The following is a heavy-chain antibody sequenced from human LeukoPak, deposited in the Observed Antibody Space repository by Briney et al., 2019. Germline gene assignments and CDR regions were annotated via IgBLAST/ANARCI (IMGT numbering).Heavy chain of an antibody. CDR3: ARLDCGGDCYPEYFQH. J-gene: IGHJ1*01. CDR1: GSTFSSYD. CDR2: INPNSGGT. D-gene: IGHD2-21*02. V-gene: IGHV1-2*06. Sequence: ASVKVSCKASGSTFSSYDINWVRQATGQGLEWMGRINPNSGGTNYAQKFQGRVTMTRDTSISTAYMELSRLRSDDTAVYYCARLDCGGDCYPEYFQHWGQGTLVTVSS.